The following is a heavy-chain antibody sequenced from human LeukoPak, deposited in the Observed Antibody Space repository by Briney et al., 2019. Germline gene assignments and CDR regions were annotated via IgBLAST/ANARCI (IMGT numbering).Heavy chain of an antibody. J-gene: IGHJ5*02. Sequence: PSETLSLTCTISGGSISSYYWSWIRQPAGKGLEGIGRLYISGRTNSNPSLKSRVTMSADTSKMQFSLRLTSVTAAETAVYYGATADGYTSAWGQGTLVTVSS. CDR2: LYISGRT. V-gene: IGHV4-4*07. D-gene: IGHD5-24*01. CDR3: ATADGYTSA. CDR1: GGSISSYY.